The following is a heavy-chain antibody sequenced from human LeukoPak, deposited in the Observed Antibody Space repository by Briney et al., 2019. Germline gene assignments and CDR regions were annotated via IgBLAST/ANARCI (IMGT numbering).Heavy chain of an antibody. V-gene: IGHV3-23*01. CDR3: AATIGGYNYGPSLDY. J-gene: IGHJ4*02. CDR2: ISGSCGST. Sequence: GACLTRSWAPSAFTIIIHAMEWVSQAPGDGREWVLVISGSCGSTRYADSVRGRFTISRDNSKNTLYLQMNSLRDEDTALYYCAATIGGYNYGPSLDYWGQGTLVTVSS. CDR1: AFTIIIHA. D-gene: IGHD5-18*01.